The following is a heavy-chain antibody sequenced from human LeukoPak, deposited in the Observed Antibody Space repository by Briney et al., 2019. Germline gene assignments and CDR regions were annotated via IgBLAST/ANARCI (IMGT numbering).Heavy chain of an antibody. Sequence: GRSLRLSCAASGFIFSSYSMNWVRQAPGKGLEWVSSISSSSSYIYYADSVKGRFTISRDNAKNSLSLQMNSLRAEDTAVYYCARGGEPAGFDYWGQGTLVTVSS. V-gene: IGHV3-21*01. D-gene: IGHD1-26*01. CDR2: ISSSSSYI. CDR3: ARGGEPAGFDY. CDR1: GFIFSSYS. J-gene: IGHJ4*02.